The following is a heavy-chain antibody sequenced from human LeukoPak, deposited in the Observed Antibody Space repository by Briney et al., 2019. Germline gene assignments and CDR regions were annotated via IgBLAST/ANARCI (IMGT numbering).Heavy chain of an antibody. Sequence: PGGSLRLSCAASGFTFSSYAMSWVRQAPGKGLEWVSVISGSGTSTDYADSVKGRFTISRDNSKNTLYLQMKSLRAEDTAVYYCAKGNRPVIAAAALFDYWGQGTLVTVSS. D-gene: IGHD6-13*01. J-gene: IGHJ4*02. V-gene: IGHV3-23*01. CDR2: ISGSGTST. CDR1: GFTFSSYA. CDR3: AKGNRPVIAAAALFDY.